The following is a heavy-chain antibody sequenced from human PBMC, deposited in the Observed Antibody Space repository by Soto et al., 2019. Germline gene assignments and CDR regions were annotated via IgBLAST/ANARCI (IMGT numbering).Heavy chain of an antibody. V-gene: IGHV4-30-2*01. J-gene: IGHJ3*02. D-gene: IGHD6-13*01. Sequence: QLQLQESGSGLVKPSQTLSLTCAVSGGSISSGGYSWSWIRQPPGKGLEWIGYIYHSGSTYYNPSLKSRVTLSVDRSKNEFSLKLSSVTAADTAVYYCARGASWYDDAFDIWGQGTMVTVSS. CDR1: GGSISSGGYS. CDR3: ARGASWYDDAFDI. CDR2: IYHSGST.